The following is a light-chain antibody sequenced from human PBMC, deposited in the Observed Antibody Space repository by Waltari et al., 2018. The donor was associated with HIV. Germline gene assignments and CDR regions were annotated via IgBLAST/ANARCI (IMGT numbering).Light chain of an antibody. V-gene: IGLV1-51*01. Sequence: QSVLTQPPSVSAAPGQKVTISCSGSSPNLGNNSVYWYQHLTRQAPKLFISGNNNRPSGIPDRFSGSKSGTSATLGITGLQTGDEGDYYCATWDSSLSSWVFGGGTKLTVL. J-gene: IGLJ3*02. CDR1: SPNLGNNS. CDR3: ATWDSSLSSWV. CDR2: GNN.